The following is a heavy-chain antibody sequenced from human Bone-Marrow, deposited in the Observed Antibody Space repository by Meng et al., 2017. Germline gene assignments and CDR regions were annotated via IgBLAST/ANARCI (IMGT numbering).Heavy chain of an antibody. CDR1: VDSVSSNSAT. D-gene: IGHD1-1*01. Sequence: QLQLQQSGPGLVKPSQTPSLTCAISVDSVSSNSATWNWIRQSPSRGLEWLGRTYYRSRWYSDYAVSVQSRITINPDTFKNQFSLQLNSLTPEDSAVYYCARDGTSWYFFDYWGQGTLVTVSS. V-gene: IGHV6-1*01. CDR2: TYYRSRWYS. CDR3: ARDGTSWYFFDY. J-gene: IGHJ4*02.